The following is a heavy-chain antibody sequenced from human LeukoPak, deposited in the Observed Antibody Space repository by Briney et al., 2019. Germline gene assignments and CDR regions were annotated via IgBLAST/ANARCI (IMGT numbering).Heavy chain of an antibody. V-gene: IGHV4-30-4*01. CDR1: GGSITRGDYY. CDR2: IYYSGST. D-gene: IGHD3-10*01. Sequence: PSQTLSLTCTVSGGSITRGDYYWSWIRQPPGKGLEWIGYIYYSGSTYYNPSLKSRVTISVDTSKNQFSLKLSSVTAADTAVYYCARESRFGELDTDYYYGMDVWGQGTTVTVSS. J-gene: IGHJ6*02. CDR3: ARESRFGELDTDYYYGMDV.